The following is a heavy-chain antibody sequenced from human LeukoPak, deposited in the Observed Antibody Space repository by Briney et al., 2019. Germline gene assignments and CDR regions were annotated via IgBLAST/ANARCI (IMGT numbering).Heavy chain of an antibody. CDR3: ARDGATGVLDH. Sequence: SETLSLTCTVSGGSISSGGYYWSWIRQPPGKGLEWIGYIYHSGSTYYNPSLKSRVTISVDRSKNQFSLKLSSVTAADTAVYFCARDGATGVLDHWGQGTLVTVSS. J-gene: IGHJ4*02. D-gene: IGHD7-27*01. CDR1: GGSISSGGYY. V-gene: IGHV4-30-2*01. CDR2: IYHSGST.